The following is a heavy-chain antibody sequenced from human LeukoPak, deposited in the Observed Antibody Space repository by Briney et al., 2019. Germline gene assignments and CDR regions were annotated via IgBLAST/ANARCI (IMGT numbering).Heavy chain of an antibody. V-gene: IGHV4-61*02. J-gene: IGHJ4*02. CDR2: IYTSGST. D-gene: IGHD3-10*01. Sequence: PLETLSLTCTVSGGSISSDSYYWSWIRQPAGKGLEWIGRIYTSGSTNYNPSLKSRVTISVDTSKNQFSLKLSSVTAADTAVYYCARGTVRPYWGQGTLVTVSS. CDR3: ARGTVRPY. CDR1: GGSISSDSYY.